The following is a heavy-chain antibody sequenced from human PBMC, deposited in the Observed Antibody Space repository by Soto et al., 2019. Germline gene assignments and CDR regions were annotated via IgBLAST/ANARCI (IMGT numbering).Heavy chain of an antibody. V-gene: IGHV5-51*01. CDR3: ARLRSYYYDSSGYDAFDI. J-gene: IGHJ3*02. CDR1: GYSFTSYW. D-gene: IGHD3-22*01. CDR2: IYPGDSDT. Sequence: GESLKISCKGSGYSFTSYWIGWVRQMPGKGLEWMGIIYPGDSDTRYSPSFQGQVTFSADKSISTAYLQWSSLKASDTAMYYCARLRSYYYDSSGYDAFDIWGQGTMVTVSS.